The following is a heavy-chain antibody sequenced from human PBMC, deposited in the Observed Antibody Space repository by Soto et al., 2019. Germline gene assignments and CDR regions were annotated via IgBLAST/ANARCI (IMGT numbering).Heavy chain of an antibody. CDR2: IYDDEST. J-gene: IGHJ3*01. Sequence: TLSLTCSVSGGSISSYFRNWIRQPPGKGLEWIGYIYDDESTNYNPSLEGRVTMLLDTSKNQFSLRLKSVTAADAAVYYCVSSRSAIYGDAFDVWGQGTTVPVSS. CDR1: GGSISSYF. CDR3: VSSRSAIYGDAFDV. D-gene: IGHD2-2*01. V-gene: IGHV4-59*03.